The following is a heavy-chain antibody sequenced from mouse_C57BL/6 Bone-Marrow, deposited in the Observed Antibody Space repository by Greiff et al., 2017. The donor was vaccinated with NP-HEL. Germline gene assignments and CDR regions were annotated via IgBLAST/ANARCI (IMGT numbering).Heavy chain of an antibody. CDR1: GFDFSSYW. Sequence: EVKLMESGGGLVQPGGSLKLSCAASGFDFSSYWMSWVRRAPGTGLDWIGEINPDRSPITYDPSLKDKIISSRDNAKNTLYLQMSKVRAEDTARYYCARPHYYGSSYWYFDVWGTGTTVTVSS. V-gene: IGHV4-1*01. CDR2: INPDRSPI. D-gene: IGHD1-1*01. CDR3: ARPHYYGSSYWYFDV. J-gene: IGHJ1*03.